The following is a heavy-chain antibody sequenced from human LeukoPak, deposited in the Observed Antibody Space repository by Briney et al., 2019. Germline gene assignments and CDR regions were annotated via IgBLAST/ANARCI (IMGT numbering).Heavy chain of an antibody. Sequence: GGSLRLSCAASGFTFSSYWMSWVRQAPGKGLEWVSDISSGGTNKYYADSVKGRFTISRDNAKNSLYLQMNSLRAEDTAIYYCARGEYCTGGSCYFDYWGQGTLVTVSS. D-gene: IGHD2-15*01. J-gene: IGHJ4*02. V-gene: IGHV3-48*04. CDR2: ISSGGTNK. CDR3: ARGEYCTGGSCYFDY. CDR1: GFTFSSYW.